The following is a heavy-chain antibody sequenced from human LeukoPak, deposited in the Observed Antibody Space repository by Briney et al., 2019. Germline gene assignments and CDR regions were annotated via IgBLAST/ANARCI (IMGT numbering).Heavy chain of an antibody. J-gene: IGHJ4*02. CDR2: ISPISGGT. Sequence: ASVKVSCKASGYTFTDYYSHWMRQAPGQGLEWLAWISPISGGTKYAQKFQGRVTLTRDTSISTAYMELSRLRSDDTAVYFCARGRDSGSRTFHFDYWGQGTLVTVSS. CDR3: ARGRDSGSRTFHFDY. CDR1: GYTFTDYY. D-gene: IGHD1-26*01. V-gene: IGHV1-2*02.